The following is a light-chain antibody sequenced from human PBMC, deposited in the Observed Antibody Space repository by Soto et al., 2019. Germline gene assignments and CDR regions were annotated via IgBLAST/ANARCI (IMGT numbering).Light chain of an antibody. V-gene: IGKV1-39*01. CDR1: QSISSY. CDR3: QQSYSTLRGT. J-gene: IGKJ1*01. Sequence: DIQMTQSPSSLSASVGVRVTITCRASQSISSYLNWYQQKPGKAPKLLIYAASSLQSGVPSRFSGSGSGTDFTLTISSLQPEDFATYYCQQSYSTLRGTFGQGTKVEIK. CDR2: AAS.